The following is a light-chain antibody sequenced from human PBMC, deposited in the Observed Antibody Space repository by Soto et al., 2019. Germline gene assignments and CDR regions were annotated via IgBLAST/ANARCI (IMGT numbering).Light chain of an antibody. CDR3: FSYARSYILYG. Sequence: QSALTQPRSVSGSPGQSVTISCTGTSSDVGDYNYVSWYQQHPGKAPKLMIYDVSKRPSGVPDRFSGSKSGNTASLTISGLQAEDEADYYFFSYARSYILYGFGTGTKLTVL. V-gene: IGLV2-11*01. CDR1: SSDVGDYNY. CDR2: DVS. J-gene: IGLJ1*01.